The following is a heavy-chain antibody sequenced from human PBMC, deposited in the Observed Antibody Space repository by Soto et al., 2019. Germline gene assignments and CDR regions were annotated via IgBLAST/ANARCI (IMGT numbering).Heavy chain of an antibody. V-gene: IGHV3-7*01. CDR1: GFTCSSYW. D-gene: IGHD4-17*01. CDR2: IKHDGSEK. CDR3: AASPDYGPQFDF. Sequence: PGGSLRLSCAASGFTCSSYWINWVRQAPGKGLEWVANIKHDGSEKYYVDSVKGRFTISRYSAEDSVYLQMHSLRAEDTAVYYCAASPDYGPQFDFWGQGSLVTVSS. J-gene: IGHJ4*02.